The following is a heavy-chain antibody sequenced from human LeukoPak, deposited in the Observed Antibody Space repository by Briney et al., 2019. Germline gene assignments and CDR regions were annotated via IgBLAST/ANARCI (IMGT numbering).Heavy chain of an antibody. CDR3: ARATLPIAAAGEYNWFDP. CDR1: VGSFSGYH. V-gene: IGHV4-34*01. D-gene: IGHD6-13*01. J-gene: IGHJ5*02. Sequence: SETLSLTCAVYVGSFSGYHWNWIRQPPGKGLEWIGSIYHSGSTYYNPSLKSRVTISVDTSKNQFSLKLSSVTAADTAVYYCARATLPIAAAGEYNWFDPWGQGTLVTVSS. CDR2: IYHSGST.